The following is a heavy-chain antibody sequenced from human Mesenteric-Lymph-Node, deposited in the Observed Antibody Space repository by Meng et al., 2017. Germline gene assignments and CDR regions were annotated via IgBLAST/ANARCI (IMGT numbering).Heavy chain of an antibody. CDR3: ARDRGDYGGNTVGY. J-gene: IGHJ4*02. V-gene: IGHV4-39*07. CDR2: IYYSGST. CDR1: GGSISSSSYY. D-gene: IGHD4-23*01. Sequence: SETLSLTCTVSGGSISSSSYYWGWIRQPPGKGLEWIGSIYYSGSTYYNPSLKSRVTISVDTSKNQFSLKLSSVTAADTAVYYCARDRGDYGGNTVGYWGQGTRVTVSS.